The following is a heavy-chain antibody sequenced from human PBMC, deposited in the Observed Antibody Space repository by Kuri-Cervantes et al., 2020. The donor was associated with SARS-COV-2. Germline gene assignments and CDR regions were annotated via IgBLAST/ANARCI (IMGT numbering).Heavy chain of an antibody. V-gene: IGHV4-4*07. J-gene: IGHJ5*02. D-gene: IGHD1-1*01. CDR1: GGSISSYY. Sequence: SETLSLTCTVSGGSISSYYWSWIRQPAGKGLEWIGHIYTSGSTNYNPSLKSRVTMSVDTSKNQFSLKLSSVTAADTAVYYCARSPLERRWGWFDPWGQGTLVTVSS. CDR2: IYTSGST. CDR3: ARSPLERRWGWFDP.